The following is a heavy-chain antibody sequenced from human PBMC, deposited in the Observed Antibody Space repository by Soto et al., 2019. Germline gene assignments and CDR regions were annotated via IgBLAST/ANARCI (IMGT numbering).Heavy chain of an antibody. Sequence: GGSLRLSCAASGFSFSNYGMSWVRQAPGKGLEWVSSISGSGGSTYYADSVKGRFTISRDNSKNTLYLQMKNLRAEDTAVFYCAKYARVRLTTGFDYWGQGTLVTVSS. CDR1: GFSFSNYG. V-gene: IGHV3-23*01. CDR2: ISGSGGST. CDR3: AKYARVRLTTGFDY. J-gene: IGHJ4*02. D-gene: IGHD4-4*01.